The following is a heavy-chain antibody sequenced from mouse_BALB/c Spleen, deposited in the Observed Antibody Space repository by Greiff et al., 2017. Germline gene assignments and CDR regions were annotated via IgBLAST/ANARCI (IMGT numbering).Heavy chain of an antibody. CDR3: TVGNYFYAMDY. CDR1: GYTFTDYA. J-gene: IGHJ4*01. V-gene: IGHV1-67*01. CDR2: ISTYYGNT. D-gene: IGHD2-1*01. Sequence: QVQLKQSGPELVGPGVSVKISCNGSGYTFTDYAMHWVKQSHAKSLEWIGVISTYYGNTNYNQKFKGKATMTVDKSSSTAYMELARLTSEDSAIYYCTVGNYFYAMDYWGQGTSVTVSS.